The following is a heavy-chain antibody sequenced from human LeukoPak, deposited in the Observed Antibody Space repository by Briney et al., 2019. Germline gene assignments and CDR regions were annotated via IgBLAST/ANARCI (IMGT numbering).Heavy chain of an antibody. D-gene: IGHD1-26*01. V-gene: IGHV4-30-4*08. CDR1: GGSISSYC. Sequence: SETLSLTCTVSGGSISSYCWSWIRQPPGKGLEWIGYIYYSGSAYYNPSLKSRVTISVDTSKNQFSLKLSSVTAADTAVYYCARDHGYSGTYSWFDPWGQGTLVTVSS. CDR3: ARDHGYSGTYSWFDP. J-gene: IGHJ5*02. CDR2: IYYSGSA.